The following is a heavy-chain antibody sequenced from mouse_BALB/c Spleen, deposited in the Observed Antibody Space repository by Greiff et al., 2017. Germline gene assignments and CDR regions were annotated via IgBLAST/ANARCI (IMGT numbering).Heavy chain of an antibody. J-gene: IGHJ2*01. CDR3: ARGLRSYYFDY. D-gene: IGHD1-1*01. Sequence: DVMLVESGGGLVKPGGSLKLSCAASGFTFSSYAMSWVRQTPEKRLEWVASISSGGSTYYPDSVKGRFTISRDNARNILYLQMSSLRSEDTAMYYCARGLRSYYFDYWGQGTTLTVSS. CDR2: ISSGGST. V-gene: IGHV5-6-5*01. CDR1: GFTFSSYA.